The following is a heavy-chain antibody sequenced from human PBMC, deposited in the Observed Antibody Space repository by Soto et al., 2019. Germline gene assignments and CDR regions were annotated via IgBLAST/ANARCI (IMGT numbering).Heavy chain of an antibody. V-gene: IGHV1-18*01. CDR2: ISAYNGNT. Sequence: GASVKVSCKASGYTFTSYGISWVRQAPGQGLEWMGWISAYNGNTNYAQKLQGRVNMTTDTSTSTDYMELRSRRSDDTAVYFCARNEITMIVVVTYDYWGQGTLVTVSS. CDR3: ARNEITMIVVVTYDY. J-gene: IGHJ4*02. CDR1: GYTFTSYG. D-gene: IGHD3-22*01.